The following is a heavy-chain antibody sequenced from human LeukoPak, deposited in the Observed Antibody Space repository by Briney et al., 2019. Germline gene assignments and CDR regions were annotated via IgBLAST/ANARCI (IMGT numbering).Heavy chain of an antibody. CDR3: AKDPSNPYSSSYFDY. CDR1: GGSISSCY. CDR2: IYATGST. D-gene: IGHD6-6*01. J-gene: IGHJ4*02. V-gene: IGHV4-4*09. Sequence: SETLSLTCTVSGGSISSCYWSWIRQPPGKGLEWIGYIYATGSTNYNPSLKSRVTISVDTSKNQFSLNLRSVTAADTAVYYCAKDPSNPYSSSYFDYWGQGTLVTVSS.